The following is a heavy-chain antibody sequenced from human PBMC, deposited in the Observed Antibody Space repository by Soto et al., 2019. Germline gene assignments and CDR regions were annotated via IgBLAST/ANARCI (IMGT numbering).Heavy chain of an antibody. V-gene: IGHV3-23*01. CDR2: ISGGGDTT. J-gene: IGHJ4*02. CDR1: GFTFNNYA. Sequence: EVQLLESGGGLVQPGGSLRLSCAASGFTFNNYAMTWVRQAPGKWLEWVSAISGGGDTTSYADSVKGRFTVSRDGSKNTLYLQMSSLRAEDSALYYCAKGRGGSGSLPPRVDFWGQGTLFTVSS. CDR3: AKGRGGSGSLPPRVDF. D-gene: IGHD3-10*01.